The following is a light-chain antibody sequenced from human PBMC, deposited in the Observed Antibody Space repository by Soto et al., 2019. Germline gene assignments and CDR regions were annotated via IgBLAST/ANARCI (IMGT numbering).Light chain of an antibody. J-gene: IGLJ2*01. CDR2: DSN. Sequence: QSVLTQPPSVSGAPGQKVTISCSGSSSNIGNNYVSWYQQLPGTAPKLLIYDSNKRPSGIPDRCSGSKSGTSATLGITGLQTGDEADYYCGTWDSSLSAVVFGGGTQLTVL. CDR3: GTWDSSLSAVV. CDR1: SSNIGNNY. V-gene: IGLV1-51*01.